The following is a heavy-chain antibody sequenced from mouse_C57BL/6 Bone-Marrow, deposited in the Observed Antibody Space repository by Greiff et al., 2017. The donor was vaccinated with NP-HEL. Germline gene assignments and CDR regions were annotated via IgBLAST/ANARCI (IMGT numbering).Heavy chain of an antibody. V-gene: IGHV5-17*01. Sequence: EVKLMESGGGLVKPGGSLKLSCAASGFTFSDYGMHWVRQAPEKGLEWVAYISSGSSTIYYAETVKGRFTISRDNAKNTLFLQMTSLRSEDTAMYYGARGGWGGDYWGQGTTLTVSS. CDR1: GFTFSDYG. CDR3: ARGGWGGDY. D-gene: IGHD3-3*01. CDR2: ISSGSSTI. J-gene: IGHJ2*01.